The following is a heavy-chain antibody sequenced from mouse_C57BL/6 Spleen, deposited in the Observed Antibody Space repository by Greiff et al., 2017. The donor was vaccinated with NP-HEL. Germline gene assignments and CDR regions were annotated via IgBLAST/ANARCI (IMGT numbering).Heavy chain of an antibody. J-gene: IGHJ1*03. CDR3: ARSPTVVATDWYFEV. CDR1: GYTFTSYW. CDR2: INPCNGGT. Sequence: VQLQQPGTELVKPGASVKLSCKASGYTFTSYWMHWVKQRPGQGLEWIGNINPCNGGTNYNEKFKGKATLTVDKSSSTAYMQLSSLTSEDSAVFYCARSPTVVATDWYFEVGGTGTTVTVSS. D-gene: IGHD1-1*01. V-gene: IGHV1-53*01.